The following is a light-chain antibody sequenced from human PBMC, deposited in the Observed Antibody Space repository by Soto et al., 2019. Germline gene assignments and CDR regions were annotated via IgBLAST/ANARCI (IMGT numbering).Light chain of an antibody. J-gene: IGKJ2*01. Sequence: DIEMTQSPSTLSASVGDRVTITCRASQSISSWLAWYQQKPGKAPKLLIYDASSLESGVPSRFSGSGSGTEFTLTISGLQPDDFATYYCQQYKSYPYTFGQGTKLEIK. CDR1: QSISSW. V-gene: IGKV1-5*01. CDR2: DAS. CDR3: QQYKSYPYT.